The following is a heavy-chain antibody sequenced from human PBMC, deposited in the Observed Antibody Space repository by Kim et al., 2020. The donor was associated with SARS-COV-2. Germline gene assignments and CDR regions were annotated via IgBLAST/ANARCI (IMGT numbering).Heavy chain of an antibody. Sequence: GGSLRLSCAASGFTFSSYAMHWVRQAPGKGLEWVAVISYDGSNKYYADSVKGRFTISRDNSKNTLYLQMNSLRAEDTAVYYCATPPGIAVAHIDYWGQGT. J-gene: IGHJ4*02. CDR1: GFTFSSYA. CDR2: ISYDGSNK. CDR3: ATPPGIAVAHIDY. D-gene: IGHD6-19*01. V-gene: IGHV3-30*04.